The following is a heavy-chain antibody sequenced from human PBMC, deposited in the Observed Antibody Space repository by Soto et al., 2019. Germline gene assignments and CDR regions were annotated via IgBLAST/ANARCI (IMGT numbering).Heavy chain of an antibody. CDR1: GFTFSSYA. CDR2: ISYDGSNK. J-gene: IGHJ5*02. V-gene: IGHV3-30-3*01. D-gene: IGHD6-25*01. CDR3: ARDVASGLPFDP. Sequence: QVQLVESGGGVVQPGRSLRLSCAASGFTFSSYAMHWVRQAPGKGLEWVAVISYDGSNKYYADSVKGRFTISRDNYKNTLYLQMNSLRAEDTAVYYCARDVASGLPFDPWGQGTLVTVSS.